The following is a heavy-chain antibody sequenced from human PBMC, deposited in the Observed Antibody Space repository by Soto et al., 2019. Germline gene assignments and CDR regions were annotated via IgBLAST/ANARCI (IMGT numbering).Heavy chain of an antibody. CDR3: ARYPGVAAAGTPPYYSSSMDV. V-gene: IGHV4-39*01. Sequence: SETLSLNCTVSGGSISSSSYYWGWLRQPPGKGLEWIGSIYYSGSTYYNPSLKSRVTISVDTSKKQVSLKLSSVTTADTAVYFCARYPGVAAAGTPPYYSSSMDVWGKGTTVTVSS. J-gene: IGHJ6*03. CDR2: IYYSGST. D-gene: IGHD6-13*01. CDR1: GGSISSSSYY.